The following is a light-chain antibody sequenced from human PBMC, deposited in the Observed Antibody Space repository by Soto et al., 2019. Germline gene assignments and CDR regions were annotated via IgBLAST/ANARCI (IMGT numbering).Light chain of an antibody. V-gene: IGLV2-14*03. Sequence: QSALTQPRSVSGSPGQSVTVSCIGTSSDVGDYNSVSWYQQHPGKAPKLMIYDVSKRPSGVSNRFSGSKSGNTAYLTISGLQVEDEAEYFCFSFTTTSTHVFGTGTKVTVL. CDR1: SSDVGDYNS. CDR3: FSFTTTSTHV. J-gene: IGLJ1*01. CDR2: DVS.